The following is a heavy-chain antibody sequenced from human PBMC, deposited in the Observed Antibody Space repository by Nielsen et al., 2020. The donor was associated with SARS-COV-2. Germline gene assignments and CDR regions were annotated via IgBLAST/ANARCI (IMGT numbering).Heavy chain of an antibody. CDR2: ISSSSSTI. Sequence: GESLKISCAASGFTFSSYSMNWVRQAPGKGLEWVSYISSSSSTIYYADSVKGRFTISRDNAKNSLYLQMNSLRAEDTAVYYCARDRHSSSWFSPYYYYMDVWGKGTTVTVSS. V-gene: IGHV3-48*04. J-gene: IGHJ6*03. CDR3: ARDRHSSSWFSPYYYYMDV. CDR1: GFTFSSYS. D-gene: IGHD6-13*01.